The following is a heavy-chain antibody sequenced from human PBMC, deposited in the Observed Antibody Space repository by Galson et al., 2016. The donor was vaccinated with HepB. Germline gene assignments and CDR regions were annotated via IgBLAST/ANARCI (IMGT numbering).Heavy chain of an antibody. V-gene: IGHV3-9*01. CDR3: AKNTASSGILRGIVMNGREAFDI. D-gene: IGHD3-16*01. J-gene: IGHJ3*02. Sequence: SLRLSCAASGFTFDAYAMHWVRQAPGKGLEWVSGISWNSQTNGYADSAKGRFTISRDNAKNSLYLQMNSLRTEDTALYYCAKNTASSGILRGIVMNGREAFDIWGQGTMVTVSS. CDR1: GFTFDAYA. CDR2: ISWNSQTN.